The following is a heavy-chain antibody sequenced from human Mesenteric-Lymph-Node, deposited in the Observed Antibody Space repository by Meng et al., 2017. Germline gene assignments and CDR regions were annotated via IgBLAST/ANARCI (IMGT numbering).Heavy chain of an antibody. J-gene: IGHJ4*02. CDR1: GFTLDDYT. D-gene: IGHD6-13*01. Sequence: GESLKISCAASGFTLDDYTMHWVRQAPGKGLEWVANIKQDGSEKYYVDSVKGRFTISRDNAKNSLYLQMNSLRAEDTAVYYCARDAYSSSWSDYWGQGTLVTVSS. CDR2: IKQDGSEK. V-gene: IGHV3-7*01. CDR3: ARDAYSSSWSDY.